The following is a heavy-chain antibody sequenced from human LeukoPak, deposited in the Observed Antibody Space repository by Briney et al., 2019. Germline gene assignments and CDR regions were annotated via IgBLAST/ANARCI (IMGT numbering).Heavy chain of an antibody. J-gene: IGHJ4*02. CDR3: ARETYYGSGSYSDFALDY. CDR1: GFTFTTYY. V-gene: IGHV3-7*01. CDR2: IKQDGSEK. D-gene: IGHD3-10*01. Sequence: PGGSLRLSCAASGFTFTTYYMSWVRQAPGKGLEWVANIKQDGSEKYYVASVKGRFTVSRDNAKNSVYLQMNSLRAEDTAVYYCARETYYGSGSYSDFALDYWGQGTLVTVSS.